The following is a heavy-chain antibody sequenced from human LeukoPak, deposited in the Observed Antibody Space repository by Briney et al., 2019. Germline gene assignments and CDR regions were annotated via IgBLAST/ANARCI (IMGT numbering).Heavy chain of an antibody. CDR2: INSNGGST. Sequence: GGSLRYFCSASGFIFSSYAMHWVRQAPGKGLEYVSAINSNGGSTYYADSVKGRFTISRDNSKNTLYLQMSGLRAEDTAVYYCVKVSCSVTPCEWGQGTLVTVSS. J-gene: IGHJ4*02. D-gene: IGHD4-11*01. V-gene: IGHV3-64D*09. CDR3: VKVSCSVTPCE. CDR1: GFIFSSYA.